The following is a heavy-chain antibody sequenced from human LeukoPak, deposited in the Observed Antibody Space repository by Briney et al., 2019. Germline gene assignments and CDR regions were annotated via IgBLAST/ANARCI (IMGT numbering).Heavy chain of an antibody. CDR3: AKDLVVGTTGEIDY. J-gene: IGHJ4*02. CDR2: ISGTGGST. V-gene: IGHV3-23*01. CDR1: GFTFSNYA. Sequence: GGSLRLFCGAWGFTFSNYAVHWVRQAPGKGLEGVSGISGTGGSTYYADSVKGRFTISRDNSKNMMYLQMNSLRAEDTAVYYCAKDLVVGTTGEIDYWGQGTLVTVSS. D-gene: IGHD1-26*01.